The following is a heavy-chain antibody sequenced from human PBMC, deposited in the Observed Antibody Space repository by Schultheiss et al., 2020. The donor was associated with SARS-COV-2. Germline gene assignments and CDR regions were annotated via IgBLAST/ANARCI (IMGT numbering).Heavy chain of an antibody. CDR1: GFTFDDYA. CDR2: ISWNSGSI. V-gene: IGHV3-9*01. J-gene: IGHJ4*02. Sequence: GGSLRLSCAASGFTFDDYAMHWVRQAPGKGLEWVSGISWNSGSIGYADSVKGRLTISRDNAKSALYLQINSLRAKDTAVYHWARDRGATPLFGYWGQGTLVTVS. CDR3: ARDRGATPLFGY. D-gene: IGHD1-26*01.